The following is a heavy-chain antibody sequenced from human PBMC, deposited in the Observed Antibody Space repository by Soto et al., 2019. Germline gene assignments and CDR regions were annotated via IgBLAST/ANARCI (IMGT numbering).Heavy chain of an antibody. V-gene: IGHV4-31*03. CDR1: GGSISSGGYY. J-gene: IGHJ4*02. CDR3: ASVGGAARLVDY. D-gene: IGHD6-6*01. CDR2: IYYSGST. Sequence: PSETLSLTCTVSGGSISSGGYYWSWIRQHPGKGLEWIGYIYYSGSTYYNPSLKSRVTISVDTSKNQFSLKLSSVTAADTAVYYCASVGGAARLVDYWGQGTLVTVSS.